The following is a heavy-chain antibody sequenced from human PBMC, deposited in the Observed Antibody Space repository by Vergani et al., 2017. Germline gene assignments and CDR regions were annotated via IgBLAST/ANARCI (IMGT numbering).Heavy chain of an antibody. J-gene: IGHJ4*02. CDR1: GFTFGDYA. Sequence: EVQLVESGGGLVQPGRSLRLSCTTSGFTFGDYAMSWLRQAPGKGLEWVGFIRSKTYGGTTEYAASVKGRFTISRDDSKSIAYLQMNSLKTEDTALYYCTRESYFYDSSGYYYEGDYWGQGTLVTVST. CDR3: TRESYFYDSSGYYYEGDY. D-gene: IGHD3-22*01. V-gene: IGHV3-49*03. CDR2: IRSKTYGGTT.